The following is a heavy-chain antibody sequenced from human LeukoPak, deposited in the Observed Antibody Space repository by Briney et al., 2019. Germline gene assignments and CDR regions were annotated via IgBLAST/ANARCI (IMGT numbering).Heavy chain of an antibody. J-gene: IGHJ3*02. D-gene: IGHD3-22*01. CDR2: IYYSGST. CDR3: ARDSLYYYDSSGDDAFDI. V-gene: IGHV4-59*06. CDR1: GGSVTSYY. Sequence: SETLSLTCTISGGSVTSYYWSWVRQPPGKGLEWIGYIYYSGSTYYNPSLKSRVTISVDTSKNQFSLKLSSVTAADTAVYYCARDSLYYYDSSGDDAFDIWGQGTMVTVSS.